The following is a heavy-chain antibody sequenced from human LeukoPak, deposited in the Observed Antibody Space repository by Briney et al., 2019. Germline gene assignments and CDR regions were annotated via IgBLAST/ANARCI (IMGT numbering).Heavy chain of an antibody. CDR1: GLSISSYY. J-gene: IGHJ4*02. Sequence: SETLSLICTVSGLSISSYYWSWIRQPPGKGLEWIGYSYYSGSTNYNPSLKSRVTISVDTSKNQFSLKLSSVTAADTAVYYCARDQGSGYYYREGIFDYWGQGTLVTVSS. CDR2: SYYSGST. CDR3: ARDQGSGYYYREGIFDY. D-gene: IGHD3-22*01. V-gene: IGHV4-59*01.